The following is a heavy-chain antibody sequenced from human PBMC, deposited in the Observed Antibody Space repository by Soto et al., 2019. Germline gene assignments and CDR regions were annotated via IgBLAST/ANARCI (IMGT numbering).Heavy chain of an antibody. CDR2: IYWDDDK. CDR3: AHHIWAYYGSGSHFSYFDY. CDR1: GFSLSTSGVG. J-gene: IGHJ4*02. D-gene: IGHD3-10*01. Sequence: QITLKESGPTLVKPTQTLTLTCTFSGFSLSTSGVGVGWIRQPPGKALEWLALIYWDDDKRYSPSLKSRLTITKDTSKNQVVLTMTNMDPVDTATYYCAHHIWAYYGSGSHFSYFDYWGQGTLVTVSS. V-gene: IGHV2-5*02.